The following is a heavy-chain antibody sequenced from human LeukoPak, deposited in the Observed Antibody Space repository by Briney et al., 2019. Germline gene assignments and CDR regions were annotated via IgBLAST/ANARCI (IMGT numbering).Heavy chain of an antibody. D-gene: IGHD3-3*01. Sequence: SETLSLTGTVSGGSISSYYWSWIRQPPGKGLEWIGYIYYSGSTNYNPSLKSRVAISVDTSKNQFSLKLSSVTAADTAVYYCARGSRTLLRFLEWSVLFDPWGQGTLVTVSS. CDR2: IYYSGST. CDR3: ARGSRTLLRFLEWSVLFDP. J-gene: IGHJ5*02. CDR1: GGSISSYY. V-gene: IGHV4-59*01.